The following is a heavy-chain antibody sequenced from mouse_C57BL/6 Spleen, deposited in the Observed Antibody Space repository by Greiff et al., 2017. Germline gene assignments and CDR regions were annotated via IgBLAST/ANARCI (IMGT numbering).Heavy chain of an antibody. CDR1: GYTFTSYW. D-gene: IGHD1-1*01. J-gene: IGHJ1*03. CDR3: ARRYYYGSSYGGYFDV. CDR2: IDPSDSYT. Sequence: VQLQQPGAELVMPGASVKLSCKASGYTFTSYWMHWVKQRPGQGLEWIGEIDPSDSYTNYNQKFKGKSKLTVDKSSSTAYMQLSSLTSEDSAVYYCARRYYYGSSYGGYFDVWGTGTTVTVSS. V-gene: IGHV1-69*01.